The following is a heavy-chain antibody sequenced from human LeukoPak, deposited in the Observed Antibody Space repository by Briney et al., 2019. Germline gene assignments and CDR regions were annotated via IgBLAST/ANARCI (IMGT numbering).Heavy chain of an antibody. J-gene: IGHJ4*02. D-gene: IGHD4-17*01. CDR2: ISGSGSRT. Sequence: AGGSLRLSCVVSGFTFSRYVMSWVRQAPGKGLKWVSTISGSGSRTYDADSVKGRFTFSRDNSKSTLYLQMNSLRAEDTAIYYCAKGTTVTLGPFDYWGQGTLVTVSS. V-gene: IGHV3-23*01. CDR3: AKGTTVTLGPFDY. CDR1: GFTFSRYV.